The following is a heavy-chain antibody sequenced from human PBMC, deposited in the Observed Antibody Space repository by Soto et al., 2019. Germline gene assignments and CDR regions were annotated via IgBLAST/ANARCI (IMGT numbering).Heavy chain of an antibody. J-gene: IGHJ4*02. Sequence: GGSLRLSCAASGFTFSSYAMSWVRQAPGKGLEWVSAISGSGGSTYYADSVKGRFTISRDNPKNTLYLQMDSLRAEDTAVYYCAKVAGVVVIMDYWGQGTLVTVSS. CDR1: GFTFSSYA. D-gene: IGHD3-22*01. V-gene: IGHV3-23*01. CDR2: ISGSGGST. CDR3: AKVAGVVVIMDY.